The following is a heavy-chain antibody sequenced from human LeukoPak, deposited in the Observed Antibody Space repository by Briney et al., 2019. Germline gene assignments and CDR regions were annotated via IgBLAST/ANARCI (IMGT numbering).Heavy chain of an antibody. CDR3: ARDFNWAFDY. CDR1: KFMFSAYN. CDR2: ISHDGNTG. J-gene: IGHJ4*02. V-gene: IGHV3-30-3*01. Sequence: GRSLRLSCAASKFMFSAYNMHWVRQVPGKGLEWLAIISHDGNTGHYADSVKGRFTISRDDSKDTVDLQMNSLRADDTAVYYCARDFNWAFDYWGQGTLVTVSS. D-gene: IGHD3-16*01.